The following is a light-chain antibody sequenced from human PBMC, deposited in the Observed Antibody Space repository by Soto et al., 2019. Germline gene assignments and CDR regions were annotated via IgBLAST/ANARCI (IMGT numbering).Light chain of an antibody. CDR3: QQSYGTPYT. V-gene: IGKV1-39*01. Sequence: DIQMTQSPSSLSASVGDRVTITCRASQNISSYLNWYQQKPGKAPKLLIYAASSLQSGVPSRFSGSGSGTDFTLTISSLQPEDFATYYCQQSYGTPYTFGQGTKLEIK. CDR1: QNISSY. CDR2: AAS. J-gene: IGKJ2*01.